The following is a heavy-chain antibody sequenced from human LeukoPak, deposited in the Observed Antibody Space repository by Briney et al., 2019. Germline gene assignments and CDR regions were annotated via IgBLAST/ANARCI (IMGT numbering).Heavy chain of an antibody. Sequence: NPGGSLRLSCGASGFTLSSYAMHWVRQAPGKGLEWVSSISSSSSYIYYADSVKGRFTISRDNAKNSLYLQMNSLRAEDTAVYYCARVGGSGSYYVDYWGQGTLVTVSS. CDR1: GFTLSSYA. CDR3: ARVGGSGSYYVDY. D-gene: IGHD1-26*01. CDR2: ISSSSSYI. V-gene: IGHV3-21*01. J-gene: IGHJ4*02.